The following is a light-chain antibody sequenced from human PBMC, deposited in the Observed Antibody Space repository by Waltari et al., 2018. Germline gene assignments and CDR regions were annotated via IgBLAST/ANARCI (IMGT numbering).Light chain of an antibody. CDR2: DAS. CDR3: QQRGDWPIT. CDR1: QSVSSY. J-gene: IGKJ5*01. Sequence: EVVLTQSPATLSLSPGERATLSCRASQSVSSYLVWYQQRADKATRLLIYDASKRATGIPARFSGSGSGTDFTLTISSLEPEDFAIYYCQQRGDWPITFGQGTRLETK. V-gene: IGKV3-11*01.